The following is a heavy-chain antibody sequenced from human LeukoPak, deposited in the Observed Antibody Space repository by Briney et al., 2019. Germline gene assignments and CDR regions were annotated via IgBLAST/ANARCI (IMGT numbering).Heavy chain of an antibody. CDR3: ARDRRDGYTY. V-gene: IGHV3-23*01. J-gene: IGHJ4*02. Sequence: GGSLRLSCAASGFTFSSYAVSWVRQAPGKGLEWVSLISGSGGSTYYADSVKGRFTISRDNSKNTVYLQMNSLRAEDTAVYYCARDRRDGYTYWGQGTLVTVSS. CDR2: ISGSGGST. D-gene: IGHD5-24*01. CDR1: GFTFSSYA.